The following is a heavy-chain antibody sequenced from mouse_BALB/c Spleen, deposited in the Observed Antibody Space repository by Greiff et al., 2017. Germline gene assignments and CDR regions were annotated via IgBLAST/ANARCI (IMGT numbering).Heavy chain of an antibody. Sequence: QVQLKESGPGLVAPSQSLSITCTVSGFSLTGYGVNWVRQPPGKGLEWLGMIWGDGSTDYNSALKSRLSISKDNSKSQVFLKMNSLQTDDTARYYCARVNYERGFDYWGQGTTLTVSS. D-gene: IGHD1-1*01. CDR2: IWGDGST. V-gene: IGHV2-6-7*01. J-gene: IGHJ2*01. CDR1: GFSLTGYG. CDR3: ARVNYERGFDY.